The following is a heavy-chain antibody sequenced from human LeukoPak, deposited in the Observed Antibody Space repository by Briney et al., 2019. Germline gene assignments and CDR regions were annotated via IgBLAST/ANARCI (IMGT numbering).Heavy chain of an antibody. CDR1: GFTFSSSG. J-gene: IGHJ4*02. CDR2: ISYDGSNK. CDR3: AKDYSGYYSYFDY. V-gene: IGHV3-30*18. Sequence: PGRSLRLSCAASGFTFSSSGMHWVRQAPGKGLEWVAVISYDGSNKYYADSVKGRFTISRDNSKNTLYLQMNSLRAEDTAVYYCAKDYSGYYSYFDYWGQGTLVTVSS. D-gene: IGHD3-22*01.